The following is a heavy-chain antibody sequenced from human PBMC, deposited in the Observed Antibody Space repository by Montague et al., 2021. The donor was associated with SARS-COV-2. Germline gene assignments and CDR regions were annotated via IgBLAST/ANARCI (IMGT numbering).Heavy chain of an antibody. J-gene: IGHJ5*02. Sequence: SETLSLTCTVSGGSISSYYWSWIRQPPGKGLEWIGYINYSGSTNYNPSLKSRVTITVDTSKNQFSLKLSSVTAADTAVYYCAREDYSNAWFDPWGQGTLVTVSS. CDR1: GGSISSYY. CDR2: INYSGST. CDR3: AREDYSNAWFDP. V-gene: IGHV4-59*01. D-gene: IGHD4-11*01.